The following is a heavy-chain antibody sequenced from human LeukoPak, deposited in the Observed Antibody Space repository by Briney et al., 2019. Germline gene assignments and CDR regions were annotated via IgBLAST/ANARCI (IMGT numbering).Heavy chain of an antibody. V-gene: IGHV3-74*01. J-gene: IGHJ4*02. D-gene: IGHD6-19*01. CDR3: ARVQLAVAGRGWHFDY. Sequence: PGGSLRLSCAASGFTFSSYWMHWVRQAPGKGLVWVSRINSGGSSTSYADSVKGRFTISRDNAKNTLYLQMNSLRAEDTAVYYCARVQLAVAGRGWHFDYWGQGTLVTVSS. CDR2: INSGGSST. CDR1: GFTFSSYW.